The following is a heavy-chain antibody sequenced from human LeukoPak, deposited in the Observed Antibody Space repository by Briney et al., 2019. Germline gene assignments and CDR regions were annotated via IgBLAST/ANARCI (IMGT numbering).Heavy chain of an antibody. J-gene: IGHJ6*02. V-gene: IGHV3-23*01. CDR3: AKYQRADSYYYAMDV. CDR1: GFTVSSHY. D-gene: IGHD6-25*01. Sequence: GGSLRLSCAASGFTVSSHYMSWVRQAPGKGLEWVSAISGSGGSTYYADSVKGRFTISRDNSKNTLYLQMNSLRAEDTALYSCAKYQRADSYYYAMDVWGQGTTVTVSS. CDR2: ISGSGGST.